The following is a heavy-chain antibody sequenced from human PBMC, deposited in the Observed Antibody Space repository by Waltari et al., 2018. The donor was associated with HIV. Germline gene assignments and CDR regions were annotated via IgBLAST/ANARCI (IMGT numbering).Heavy chain of an antibody. V-gene: IGHV3-7*01. CDR2: INYDGGDK. CDR3: AREPF. CDR1: GFTFSNYW. J-gene: IGHJ4*02. Sequence: EVHLVESGGALVQPGGALRLSCTGSGFTFSNYWMSWVRQAPGKGPEWVASINYDGGDKYYVDSVKGRFTISRENGKNSLYLQMSSLRVEDTAVYYCAREPFWGQGILVTVSS.